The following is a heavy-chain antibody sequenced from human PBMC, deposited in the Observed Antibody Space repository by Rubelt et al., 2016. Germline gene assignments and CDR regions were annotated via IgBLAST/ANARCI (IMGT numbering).Heavy chain of an antibody. CDR3: ARYGIGRATDDAFDI. V-gene: IGHV4-34*01. J-gene: IGHJ3*02. CDR2: INHSGST. D-gene: IGHD1-26*01. CDR1: GGSFSGYY. Sequence: QVQLQQWGAGLLKPSETLSLTCAVYGGSFSGYYWSWIRQPPGKGLEWIGEINHSGSTYYNPSLKVRGTISVDTSKNDISRQANCGTRGDTAVYYSARYGIGRATDDAFDIWGQGTMVTVSS.